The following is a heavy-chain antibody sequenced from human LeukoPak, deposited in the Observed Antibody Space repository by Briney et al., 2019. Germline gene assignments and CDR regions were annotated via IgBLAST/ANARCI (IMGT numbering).Heavy chain of an antibody. CDR1: GYSFTSYW. Sequence: GESLKLSCKGSGYSFTSYWIGWVRQMPGKGLEWMGIINPGDSDTRYSPSFQGQVTISADKSITTTYLQWSSLKASDSAMYHCARTHGDRRGWDGVDFDYWGQGTLVTVSS. J-gene: IGHJ4*02. V-gene: IGHV5-51*01. D-gene: IGHD6-19*01. CDR2: INPGDSDT. CDR3: ARTHGDRRGWDGVDFDY.